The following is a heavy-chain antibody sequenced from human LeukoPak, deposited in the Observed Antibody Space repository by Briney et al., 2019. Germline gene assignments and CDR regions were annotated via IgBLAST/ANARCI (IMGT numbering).Heavy chain of an antibody. CDR2: ISGSGGST. CDR1: GFTFSSYA. D-gene: IGHD3-3*01. CDR3: AKGSDFWSGYSWWPRDFDY. Sequence: GGSLRLSCAASGFTFSSYAMSWVRQAPGKGLEWVSAISGSGGSTYYADSVKGRFTISRDNSKNTLYLQMNSLRAEDTAVYYCAKGSDFWSGYSWWPRDFDYWGQGTLVTVSS. V-gene: IGHV3-23*01. J-gene: IGHJ4*02.